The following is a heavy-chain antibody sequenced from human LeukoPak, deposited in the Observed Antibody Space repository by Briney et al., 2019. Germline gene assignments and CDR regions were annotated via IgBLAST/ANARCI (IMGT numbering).Heavy chain of an antibody. CDR3: ATYVDTSIPPRLDV. D-gene: IGHD5-18*01. J-gene: IGHJ6*04. CDR2: ISYDGSSK. Sequence: GGSLRLSCAASGFTVSSNEMSWVRQAPGKGLEWVAFISYDGSSKNYADSVRGRFTLSRDNSKNTLYLQMNSLRAEDTAVYYCATYVDTSIPPRLDVWGKGTTVTVSS. CDR1: GFTVSSNE. V-gene: IGHV3-30*04.